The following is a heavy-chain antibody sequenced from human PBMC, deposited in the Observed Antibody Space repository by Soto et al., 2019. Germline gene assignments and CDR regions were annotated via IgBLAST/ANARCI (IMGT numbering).Heavy chain of an antibody. CDR2: ISGSGNQI. J-gene: IGHJ3*01. Sequence: EVQLSQSGGGLVRPGGSLRLSCAGSGFTFDDYAINWVRQAPGKGLEWVSGISGSGNQIDYTDSVEGRFIISRDDSKNTVFLQMNGQSAEDTAVYFCAKNHDWNRPDPGAFDVWGQGTTVTVTS. V-gene: IGHV3-23*01. CDR3: AKNHDWNRPDPGAFDV. CDR1: GFTFDDYA. D-gene: IGHD1-1*01.